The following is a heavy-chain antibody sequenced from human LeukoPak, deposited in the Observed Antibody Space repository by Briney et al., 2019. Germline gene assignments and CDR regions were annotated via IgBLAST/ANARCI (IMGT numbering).Heavy chain of an antibody. J-gene: IGHJ4*02. CDR2: IWYDGSNK. CDR3: ARSRSGSPFDY. CDR1: GFTFSSYG. D-gene: IGHD3-10*01. Sequence: PGRSLRLSCAASGFTFSSYGMHWVRQAPGKGLEWVAVIWYDGSNKYYADSVKGRFTISRDNSKNTLYLQMNSLRAEDTAVYYCARSRSGSPFDYWGQGTLVTVSS. V-gene: IGHV3-33*01.